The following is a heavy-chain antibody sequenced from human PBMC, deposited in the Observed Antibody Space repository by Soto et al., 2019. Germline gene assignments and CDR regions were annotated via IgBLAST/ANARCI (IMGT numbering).Heavy chain of an antibody. CDR3: VHGAWFWGN. CDR2: TKEDGSQT. Sequence: GGSLRLSCAASGFTFSSYWMSWVRQAPGKGLEWVASTKEDGSQTFHVDSVKGRFTISRDNAKNSVYLQMNSLRAEDTATYFCVHGAWFWGNWGQGILVTVSS. J-gene: IGHJ4*02. D-gene: IGHD3-10*01. CDR1: GFTFSSYW. V-gene: IGHV3-7*03.